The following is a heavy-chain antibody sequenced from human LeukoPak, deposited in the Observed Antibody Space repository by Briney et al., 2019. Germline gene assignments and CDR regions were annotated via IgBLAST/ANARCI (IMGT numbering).Heavy chain of an antibody. J-gene: IGHJ4*02. CDR1: GGSFSGYY. Sequence: PSETLSLTCAVYGGSFSGYYWSWIRQPPGKGLEWIGEINHSGSTNYNPSLKSRVTISVDTSKNQFSLKLSSVTAADTAVYYCARALYYYGSGSYLYWGQGTLVTVSS. V-gene: IGHV4-34*01. D-gene: IGHD3-10*01. CDR2: INHSGST. CDR3: ARALYYYGSGSYLY.